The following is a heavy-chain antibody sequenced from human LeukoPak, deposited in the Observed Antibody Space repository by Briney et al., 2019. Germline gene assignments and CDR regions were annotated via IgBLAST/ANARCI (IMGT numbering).Heavy chain of an antibody. Sequence: SETLSLTCAVYGGSFSGYYWSWIRQPPGKGLEWIGEINHSGSTNYNPSLKSRVTISVDTSKNQFSLKLSSVTAADTAVYYCARATLAYCGGNCYTYYMDVWGKGTTVTVSS. D-gene: IGHD2-21*02. J-gene: IGHJ6*03. V-gene: IGHV4-34*01. CDR1: GGSFSGYY. CDR2: INHSGST. CDR3: ARATLAYCGGNCYTYYMDV.